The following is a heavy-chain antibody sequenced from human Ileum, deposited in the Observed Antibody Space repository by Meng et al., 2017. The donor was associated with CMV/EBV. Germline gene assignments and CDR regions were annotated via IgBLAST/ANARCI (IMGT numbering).Heavy chain of an antibody. CDR2: IYSGGTT. Sequence: GESLKISCAASGVAVSSNFFSWVRQAPGKGLEWVSVIYSGGTTYYTESVNGRFTISRDGSKNMVYLQMNSLRPEDTAMYYCARDLGPKHDYNWRAFDIWGQGTMVTVSS. CDR1: GVAVSSNF. D-gene: IGHD3-16*01. J-gene: IGHJ3*02. V-gene: IGHV3-66*02. CDR3: ARDLGPKHDYNWRAFDI.